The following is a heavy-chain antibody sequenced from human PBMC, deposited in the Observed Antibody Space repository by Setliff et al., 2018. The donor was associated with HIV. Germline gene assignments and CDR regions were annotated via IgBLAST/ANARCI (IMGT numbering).Heavy chain of an antibody. CDR2: INPNSGGT. CDR1: GYTFTSYY. CDR3: ARGYCSGGSCYAPFDY. J-gene: IGHJ4*02. D-gene: IGHD2-15*01. V-gene: IGHV1-2*02. Sequence: ASVKVSCKASGYTFTSYYMHWVRQAPGQGLEWMGWINPNSGGTNYAQKFQGRVTMTRDTSISTAYMELSRLRSDDTAVYYCARGYCSGGSCYAPFDYWGQGALVTVSS.